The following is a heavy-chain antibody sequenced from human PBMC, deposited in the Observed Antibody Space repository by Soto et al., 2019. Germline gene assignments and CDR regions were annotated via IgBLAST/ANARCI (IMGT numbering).Heavy chain of an antibody. CDR1: GGSISSYY. CDR3: ARAGQPTGGGYFDY. J-gene: IGHJ4*02. CDR2: IYYSGST. D-gene: IGHD1-26*01. V-gene: IGHV4-59*01. Sequence: NPSETLSLTCTVSGGSISSYYWSWIRQPPGKGLEWIGYIYYSGSTNYNPSLKSRVTISVDTSKNQFSLKLSSVTAADTAVYYCARAGQPTGGGYFDYWGQGTLVTVSS.